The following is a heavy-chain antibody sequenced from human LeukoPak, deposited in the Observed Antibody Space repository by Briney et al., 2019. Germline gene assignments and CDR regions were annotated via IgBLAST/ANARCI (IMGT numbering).Heavy chain of an antibody. Sequence: PGGSLRLSCAASGFTFSSYEMNWVRQAPGKGLEWVSYISSSGSTIYYADSVKGRFTISRDNAKNSLYLQMNSLRAEDTAVYYCASLGDIVVVVADNAFDICGQGTMVTVSS. CDR1: GFTFSSYE. CDR3: ASLGDIVVVVADNAFDI. CDR2: ISSSGSTI. J-gene: IGHJ3*02. V-gene: IGHV3-48*03. D-gene: IGHD2-15*01.